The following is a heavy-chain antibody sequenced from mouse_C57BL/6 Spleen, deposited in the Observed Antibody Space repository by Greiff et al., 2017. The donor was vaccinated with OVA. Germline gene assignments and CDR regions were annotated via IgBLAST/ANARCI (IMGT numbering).Heavy chain of an antibody. J-gene: IGHJ2*01. CDR1: GYAFTNYL. CDR2: INPGGGGT. V-gene: IGHV1-54*01. Sequence: QVQLQQSGAELVRPGTSVKVSCKASGYAFTNYLIEWVKQRPGQGLEWIGVINPGGGGTNYNEKFKGKATLTADKSSSTAYMQLSSLTSEDSAVYFCARCEGDFFEYWGKGTTLTVSS. CDR3: ARCEGDFFEY.